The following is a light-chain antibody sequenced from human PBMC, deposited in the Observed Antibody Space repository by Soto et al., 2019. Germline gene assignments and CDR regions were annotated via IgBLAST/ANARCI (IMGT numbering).Light chain of an antibody. J-gene: IGLJ2*01. V-gene: IGLV2-14*01. CDR2: EVS. CDR1: SSDVGGYNY. CDR3: TSYTAFSTDIL. Sequence: QSALTQPASVSGSPGQSIAISCTGTSSDVGGYNYVSWYQQHPGKAPKLMISEVSNRPSGVSNRFSGSKSGNTASLTISGLQAEDEADYYCTSYTAFSTDILFGGGTQLTVL.